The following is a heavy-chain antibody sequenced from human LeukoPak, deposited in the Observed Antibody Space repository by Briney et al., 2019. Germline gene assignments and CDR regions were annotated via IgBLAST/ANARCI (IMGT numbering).Heavy chain of an antibody. V-gene: IGHV4-28*01. CDR3: ARKSGSGYSFDY. D-gene: IGHD3-10*01. Sequence: SDTLSLTCAVSGYSISSGYWWGWIRQPPGKGLEWIGYISYSGSTYYNPSLKSRVTMSVDTSKNQFSLKLSSVTAVDTAMYYSARKSGSGYSFDYWGQGTLVTVSS. CDR2: ISYSGST. J-gene: IGHJ4*02. CDR1: GYSISSGYW.